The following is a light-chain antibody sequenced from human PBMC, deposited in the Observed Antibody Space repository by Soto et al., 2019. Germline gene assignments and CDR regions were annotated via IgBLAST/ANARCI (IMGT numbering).Light chain of an antibody. CDR2: GAS. CDR3: QQYGSSPRT. V-gene: IGKV3-20*01. Sequence: EIVLTQSPGTLSLSPGERATLSCRASQSVSSSYLAWYQQKPGQAPRLLIYGASSRATGIPDRVSGSESGTDFTLTISRLEPEDFAVYYCQQYGSSPRTVGQGTKVVIK. J-gene: IGKJ1*01. CDR1: QSVSSSY.